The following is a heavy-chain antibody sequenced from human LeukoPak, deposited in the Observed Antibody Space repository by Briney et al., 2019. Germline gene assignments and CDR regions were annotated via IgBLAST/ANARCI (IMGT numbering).Heavy chain of an antibody. CDR2: ISSNGGST. J-gene: IGHJ4*02. D-gene: IGHD3-9*01. V-gene: IGHV3-64*01. CDR1: GFTFSSYA. CDR3: ARGSRYFDWLSGFDY. Sequence: GGSLRLSCAASGFTFSSYAMRWVRQAPGKGLEYVSAISSNGGSTYYANSVKGRFTISRDNSKNTLYLQMGSLRAEDMAVYYCARGSRYFDWLSGFDYWGQGTLVTVSS.